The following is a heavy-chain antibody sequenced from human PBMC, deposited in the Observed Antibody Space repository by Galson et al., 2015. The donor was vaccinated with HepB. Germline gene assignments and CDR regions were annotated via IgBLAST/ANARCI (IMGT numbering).Heavy chain of an antibody. J-gene: IGHJ4*02. CDR3: ARDLVNTAMVPFFDY. CDR1: GYTFTSYG. V-gene: IGHV1-18*04. CDR2: ISAYNGNT. D-gene: IGHD5-18*01. Sequence: SVKVSCKASGYTFTSYGISWVRQAPGQGLEWMGWISAYNGNTNYAQKLQGRVTMTTDTSTSTAYMELRSLRSDDTAVYYCARDLVNTAMVPFFDYWGQGTLVTVSS.